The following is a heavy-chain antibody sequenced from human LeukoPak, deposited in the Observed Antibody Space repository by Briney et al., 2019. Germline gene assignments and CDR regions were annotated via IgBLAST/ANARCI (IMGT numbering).Heavy chain of an antibody. Sequence: ASVKVSCKASGYTFTSYGISWVRQAPGQGLEWMGWISAYNGNTNYAQKLQGRVTMTTDTSTSTAYMELRSLRSDDTAVYYCARDLSTTVIYGGDYWSQGTLVTVSS. D-gene: IGHD4-17*01. V-gene: IGHV1-18*01. CDR2: ISAYNGNT. CDR3: ARDLSTTVIYGGDY. J-gene: IGHJ4*02. CDR1: GYTFTSYG.